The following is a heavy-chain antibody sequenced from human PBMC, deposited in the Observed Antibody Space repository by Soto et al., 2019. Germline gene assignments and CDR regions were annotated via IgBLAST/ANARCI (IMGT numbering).Heavy chain of an antibody. D-gene: IGHD1-26*01. CDR3: ARCIVGADGAGVDY. CDR2: IYYSGST. Sequence: QLQLQESGPGLVKPSETLSLTCTVSGGSISSSSYYWGWIRQPPGKGLEWIGSIYYSGSTYYNPSLKSRVTISVDTSKNQFSLKLSSVTAADTAVYYCARCIVGADGAGVDYWGQGNLVTVSS. V-gene: IGHV4-39*01. CDR1: GGSISSSSYY. J-gene: IGHJ4*02.